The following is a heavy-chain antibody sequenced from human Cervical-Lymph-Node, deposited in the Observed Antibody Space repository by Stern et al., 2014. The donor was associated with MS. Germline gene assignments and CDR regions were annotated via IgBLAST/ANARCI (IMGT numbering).Heavy chain of an antibody. CDR2: ISYDGRNK. CDR1: GFTFSSSA. CDR3: ARDRGITSYFYFYGVDV. Sequence: VQLVESGGGVVQPGKSLSLSCAASGFTFSSSALHWVRQAPGTGLEWVALISYDGRNKYYADSVKGRVTISRDNANNTLYLQMDNLRAEDAAVYDCARDRGITSYFYFYGVDVWGQGTTVTVSS. J-gene: IGHJ6*02. D-gene: IGHD3-16*01. V-gene: IGHV3-30*04.